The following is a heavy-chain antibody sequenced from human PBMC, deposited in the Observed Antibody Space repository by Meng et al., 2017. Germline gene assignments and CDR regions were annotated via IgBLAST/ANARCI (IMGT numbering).Heavy chain of an antibody. CDR1: GSTFGDYA. J-gene: IGHJ6*02. D-gene: IGHD4-17*01. V-gene: IGHV3-49*04. Sequence: GESLKISCTASGSTFGDYAMSWVRQAPGKGLEWVGFIRSKAYGGTTEYAASVKGRFTISRDDSKSIAYLQMNSLKTEDTAVYYCTRDTVTTYYYYGMDVWGQGTTVTVSS. CDR2: IRSKAYGGTT. CDR3: TRDTVTTYYYYGMDV.